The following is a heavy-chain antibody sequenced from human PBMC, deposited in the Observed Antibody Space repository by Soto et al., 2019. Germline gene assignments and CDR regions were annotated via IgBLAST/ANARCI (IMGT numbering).Heavy chain of an antibody. V-gene: IGHV4-39*01. CDR1: GGSISSSSYY. Sequence: SETLSLTCTVSGGSISSSSYYWGWIRQPPGKGLEWIGSIYYSGSTYYNPSLKSRVTISVDTSKNQFSLKLSSVTAADTAVYYCASTTLVHYYYFDYWGQGTLVTVSS. J-gene: IGHJ4*02. CDR3: ASTTLVHYYYFDY. CDR2: IYYSGST. D-gene: IGHD1-1*01.